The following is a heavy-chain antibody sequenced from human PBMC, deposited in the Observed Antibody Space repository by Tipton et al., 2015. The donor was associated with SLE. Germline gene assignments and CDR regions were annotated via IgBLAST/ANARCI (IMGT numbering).Heavy chain of an antibody. D-gene: IGHD1-26*01. CDR3: ARGSGSYGDFDY. V-gene: IGHV4-30-2*01. Sequence: TLSLTCAVSGGSISSGGYSWSWIRQPPGMGLEWIGYIYYSGSTYYNPSLKSRVTISVDTSKNQFSLKLSSVTAADTAVYYCARGSGSYGDFDYWGQGTLVTVSS. CDR1: GGSISSGGYS. J-gene: IGHJ4*02. CDR2: IYYSGST.